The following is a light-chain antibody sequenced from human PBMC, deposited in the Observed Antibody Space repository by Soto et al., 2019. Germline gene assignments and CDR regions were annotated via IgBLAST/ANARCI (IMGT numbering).Light chain of an antibody. J-gene: IGKJ5*01. Sequence: EIVMTPSPAPLSVPPGERAPISCTASQSVSSNLAWYQQKPGQAPRLLIFDASYRATGVPARFSGSGSGTDFTLTISSLEPEESAVYYCHNRFNWPVTFGNGKRLEIK. CDR1: QSVSSN. CDR3: HNRFNWPVT. V-gene: IGKV3-11*01. CDR2: DAS.